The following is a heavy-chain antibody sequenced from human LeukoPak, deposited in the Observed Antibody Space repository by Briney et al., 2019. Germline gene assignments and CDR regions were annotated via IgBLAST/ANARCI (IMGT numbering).Heavy chain of an antibody. CDR1: GGSISSYY. V-gene: IGHV4-59*01. Sequence: PSETLSLTCTVSGGSISSYYWSWIRQPPGKGLEWIGYMYYSGSTNYNPSLRSRVTISVDTSKNQFSLKLSSVTAADTAVYYCARGGREYYFDYWGQGTLVTVSS. CDR3: ARGGREYYFDY. CDR2: MYYSGST. J-gene: IGHJ4*02.